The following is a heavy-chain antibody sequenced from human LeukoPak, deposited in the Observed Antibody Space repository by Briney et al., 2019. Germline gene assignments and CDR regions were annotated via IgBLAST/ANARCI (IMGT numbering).Heavy chain of an antibody. Sequence: SETLSLTCTASGGSVSSGSYYWSWIRQPPGKGLEWIGYIYYSGSTNYNPSLKSRVTISVDTSKNQFSLKLSSVTAADTAVYYCARAGVAATSFDYWGQGTLVTVSS. D-gene: IGHD2-15*01. J-gene: IGHJ4*02. CDR2: IYYSGST. CDR3: ARAGVAATSFDY. V-gene: IGHV4-61*01. CDR1: GGSVSSGSYY.